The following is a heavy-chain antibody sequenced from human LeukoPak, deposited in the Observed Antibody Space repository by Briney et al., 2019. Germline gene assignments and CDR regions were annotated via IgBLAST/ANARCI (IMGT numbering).Heavy chain of an antibody. CDR2: ISGSGGST. CDR3: AKERGDYYGSGSYHY. J-gene: IGHJ4*02. D-gene: IGHD3-10*01. V-gene: IGHV3-23*01. Sequence: PGGSLRLSCAASGFTFSSYGMSWVRQAPGKGLEWVSAISGSGGSTYYADSVKGRFTISRDNSKNTLYLQMNSLRAEDTAVYYCAKERGDYYGSGSYHYWGQGTLVTVSS. CDR1: GFTFSSYG.